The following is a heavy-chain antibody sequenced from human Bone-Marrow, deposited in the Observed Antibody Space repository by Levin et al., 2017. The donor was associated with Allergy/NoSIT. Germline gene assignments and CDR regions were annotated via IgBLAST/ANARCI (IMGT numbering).Heavy chain of an antibody. J-gene: IGHJ4*02. CDR1: GVTVFNNY. Sequence: PGGSLRLSCTASGVTVFNNYFMWVRQAPGKGLEWVSHIYSGGGTNYADSVKGRFSVSRDNSKNTVYLQMNSLRADDPAVYYCGRDGPGGGHWGPGTQVTVSS. CDR2: IYSGGGT. D-gene: IGHD3-10*01. CDR3: GRDGPGGGH. V-gene: IGHV3-66*01.